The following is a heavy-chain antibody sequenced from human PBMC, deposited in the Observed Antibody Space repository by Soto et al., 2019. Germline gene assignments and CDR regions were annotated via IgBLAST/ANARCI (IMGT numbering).Heavy chain of an antibody. Sequence: QVQLVESGGGVVQPGRSLRLSCAASGFTFSSYGMHWVRQAPGKGLEWVAVIWYDGSNKYYAASVKGRFTISRDNSKNTLYMQMNSLRAEDTAVYYCARGLRGSSWYRTPDNWFDPWGQGTLVTVSS. V-gene: IGHV3-33*01. J-gene: IGHJ5*02. CDR3: ARGLRGSSWYRTPDNWFDP. CDR1: GFTFSSYG. D-gene: IGHD6-13*01. CDR2: IWYDGSNK.